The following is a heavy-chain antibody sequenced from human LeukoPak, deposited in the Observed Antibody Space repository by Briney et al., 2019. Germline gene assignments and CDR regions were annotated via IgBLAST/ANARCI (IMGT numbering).Heavy chain of an antibody. CDR2: ISAYNGNT. V-gene: IGHV1-18*01. CDR3: ARDTPTYYYDSSGYYPFDY. D-gene: IGHD3-22*01. J-gene: IGHJ4*02. Sequence: ASVKVSCKASGYTFTSYGISWVRQAPGQGLEWMGWISAYNGNTNHAQKLQGRVTMTTDTSTSTAYMELRSLRSDDTAVYYCARDTPTYYYDSSGYYPFDYWGQGTLVTVSS. CDR1: GYTFTSYG.